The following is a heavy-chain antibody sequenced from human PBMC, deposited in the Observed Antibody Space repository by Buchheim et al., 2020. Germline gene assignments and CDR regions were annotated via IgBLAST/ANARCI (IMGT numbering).Heavy chain of an antibody. CDR2: IDWDDDK. Sequence: QVTLRESGPALVKPTQTLTLTSTFSGFSLSTSGMCVSWIRQPPGKALEWLARIDWDDDKYYSTSLKTRLTISKATSKNQVVLTMTNMDPVDTATYYCAREIVGIAAAGPTAETYYFDYWGQGTL. D-gene: IGHD6-13*01. CDR3: AREIVGIAAAGPTAETYYFDY. CDR1: GFSLSTSGMC. J-gene: IGHJ4*02. V-gene: IGHV2-70*15.